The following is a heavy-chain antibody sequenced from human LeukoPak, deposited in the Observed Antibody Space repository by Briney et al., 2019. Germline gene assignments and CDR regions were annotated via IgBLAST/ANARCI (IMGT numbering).Heavy chain of an antibody. D-gene: IGHD6-19*01. J-gene: IGHJ4*02. Sequence: AGGSLRLSCAASGFTFSSYSKHWVRQAPGKGLEWVAVISYDGSNKYYADSVKGRFSISRDNSKNTLYLQMSSLRDEDTAVYYCSGVSESCWYFVGYWGQGTLVIVSS. V-gene: IGHV3-30*03. CDR3: SGVSESCWYFVGY. CDR1: GFTFSSYS. CDR2: ISYDGSNK.